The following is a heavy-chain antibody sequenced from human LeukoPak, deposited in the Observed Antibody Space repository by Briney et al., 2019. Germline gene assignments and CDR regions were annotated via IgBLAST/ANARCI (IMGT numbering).Heavy chain of an antibody. Sequence: PSETLSLTCTVSGYSISSGYYWGWIRQPPGKGLEWIGSIYHSGSTYYNPSLKSRVTISVDTSKNQFSLKLSSVTAADTAVYYCARGDYYYYMDVWGKGTTVTVSS. J-gene: IGHJ6*03. CDR3: ARGDYYYYMDV. V-gene: IGHV4-38-2*02. CDR2: IYHSGST. CDR1: GYSISSGYY.